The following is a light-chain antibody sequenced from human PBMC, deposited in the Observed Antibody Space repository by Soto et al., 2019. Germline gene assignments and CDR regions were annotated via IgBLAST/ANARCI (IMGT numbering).Light chain of an antibody. CDR3: QVWDSSSGVV. V-gene: IGLV3-21*04. J-gene: IGLJ2*01. CDR2: YDS. Sequence: SYELTQPPSVSVAPGKTARITCGGNNIGSKSVHWYQQKPGQAPVLVIYYDSDRPSGIPERFSGSNSGNTATLTISRGEAGDEADYYCQVWDSSSGVVFGGGTKLTVL. CDR1: NIGSKS.